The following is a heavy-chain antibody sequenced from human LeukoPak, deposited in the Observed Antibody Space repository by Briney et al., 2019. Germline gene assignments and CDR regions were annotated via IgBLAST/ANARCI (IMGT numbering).Heavy chain of an antibody. CDR3: AITYYYDSSGYRDWFDP. CDR1: GGSFSGYY. D-gene: IGHD3-22*01. V-gene: IGHV4-34*01. J-gene: IGHJ5*02. Sequence: SEALSLTCAVYGGSFSGYYWSWIRQPPGKGLEWIGEINHSGSTNYNPSLKSRVTISVDTSKNQFSLKLSSVTAADTAVHYCAITYYYDSSGYRDWFDPWGQGTLVTVSS. CDR2: INHSGST.